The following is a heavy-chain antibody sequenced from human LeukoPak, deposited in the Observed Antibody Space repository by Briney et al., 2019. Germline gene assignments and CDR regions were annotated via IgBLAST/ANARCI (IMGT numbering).Heavy chain of an antibody. D-gene: IGHD3-16*01. CDR3: ARGGGLDV. CDR2: INHNGNVN. V-gene: IGHV3-7*03. J-gene: IGHJ6*02. CDR1: GFTFTDHP. Sequence: TGGSLRLSCVASGFTFTDHPMNWARQAPGKGLEWVASINHNGNVNYYVDSVKGRFTISRDNAKNSLYLQMSNLRAEDTAVYFCARGGGLDVWGQGATVTVSS.